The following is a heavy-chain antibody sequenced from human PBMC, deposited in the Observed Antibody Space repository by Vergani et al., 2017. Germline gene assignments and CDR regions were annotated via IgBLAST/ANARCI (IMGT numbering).Heavy chain of an antibody. Sequence: LQLMESGGGVVQPGGSLRLSCAASGFTFSSYGMYWVRQAPGKGLEWIGYIYSTGSTHHNPSLRRRINMSVDTSKNQFSLKLNSVTAADTAMYYCARMGGYDEGDAFRIGYFDSWGPGILVTVSS. CDR1: GFTFSSYGM. CDR3: ARMGGYDEGDAFRIGYFDS. CDR2: IYSTGST. V-gene: IGHV4-28*01. D-gene: IGHD3-22*01. J-gene: IGHJ4*02.